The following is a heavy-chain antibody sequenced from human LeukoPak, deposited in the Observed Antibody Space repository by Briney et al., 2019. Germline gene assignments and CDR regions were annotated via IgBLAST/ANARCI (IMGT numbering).Heavy chain of an antibody. D-gene: IGHD3-22*01. CDR2: IWYDGSNK. CDR1: GFTFSSYG. V-gene: IGHV3-33*01. Sequence: QAGGSLRPSCAASGFTFSSYGMHWVRQAPGKGLEWVAVIWYDGSNKYYADSVKGRFTISRDNSKNTLYLQMNSLRAEDTAVYYCARDYDSSGYYAPLDAFDIWGQGTMVTVSS. CDR3: ARDYDSSGYYAPLDAFDI. J-gene: IGHJ3*02.